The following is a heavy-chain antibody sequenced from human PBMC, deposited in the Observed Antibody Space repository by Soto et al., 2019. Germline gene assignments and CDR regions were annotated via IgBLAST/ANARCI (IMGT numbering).Heavy chain of an antibody. Sequence: SVKVSCKASGFSFTSSAMQWVRQARGQRLEWIGWIVVGSGNTNYAQKFQERVTITRDMSTSTAYMELSSLRSEDTAVYYCAALWVYSGYDGSGWGQGTLVTVSS. J-gene: IGHJ4*02. CDR2: IVVGSGNT. V-gene: IGHV1-58*02. CDR1: GFSFTSSA. CDR3: AALWVYSGYDGSG. D-gene: IGHD5-12*01.